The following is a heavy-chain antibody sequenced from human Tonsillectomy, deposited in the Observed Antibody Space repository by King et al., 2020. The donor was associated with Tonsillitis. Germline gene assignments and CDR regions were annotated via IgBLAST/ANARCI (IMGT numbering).Heavy chain of an antibody. D-gene: IGHD3-22*01. CDR3: ARHVPNFYYDSSGYYPG. V-gene: IGHV4-39*01. CDR2: IYYSGST. J-gene: IGHJ4*02. Sequence: QLQESGPGLVKPSETLSLTCTVSGGSISSSSYYWGWIRQPPGKGLEWIGSIYYSGSTYYNPSLKSRVTISVDTSKNQFSLKLSSVTAADTAVYYCARHVPNFYYDSSGYYPGWGQGTLVSVSS. CDR1: GGSISSSSYY.